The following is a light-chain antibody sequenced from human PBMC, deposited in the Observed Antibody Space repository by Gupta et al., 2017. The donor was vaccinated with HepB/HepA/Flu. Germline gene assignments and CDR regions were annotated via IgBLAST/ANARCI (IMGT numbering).Light chain of an antibody. J-gene: IGKJ4*01. CDR2: GAS. V-gene: IGKV3-11*01. Sequence: EVVLTQSPATLSLSPGERATLSCRASQSVGSSLAWYQQKPGQAPRLLIYGASNRATGVAARFSGSGSGTDFTLTISSLESEDFAVYYCQQRSNCLFGGGTKVEIK. CDR3: QQRSNCL. CDR1: QSVGSS.